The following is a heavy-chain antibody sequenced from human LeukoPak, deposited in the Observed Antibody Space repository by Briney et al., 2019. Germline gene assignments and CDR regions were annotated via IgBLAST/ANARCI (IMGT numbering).Heavy chain of an antibody. Sequence: ASVKVSCKASRYTFTSYAMNWVRQAPGQGLEWMGWINTNTGNPTYAQGFTGRFVFSLDTSVSTAYLQISSLKAEDTAVYYCARTGEYQLLYEGLIWFDPWGQGTLVTVSS. D-gene: IGHD2-2*02. V-gene: IGHV7-4-1*02. CDR2: INTNTGNP. CDR3: ARTGEYQLLYEGLIWFDP. J-gene: IGHJ5*02. CDR1: RYTFTSYA.